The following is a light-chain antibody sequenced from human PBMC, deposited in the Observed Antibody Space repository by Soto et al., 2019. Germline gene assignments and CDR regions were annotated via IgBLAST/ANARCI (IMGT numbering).Light chain of an antibody. CDR2: DAS. J-gene: IGKJ4*01. Sequence: EIVLTQSPATMSLSPGEGATLSCRASQSVCRYLAWYQQKPGQAPRLLIYDASKRATGISARFSGSWSVKDFTLTISSQEAEDFAVYYCQHRSDWPSTFGGGTKVQIK. CDR1: QSVCRY. V-gene: IGKV3-11*01. CDR3: QHRSDWPST.